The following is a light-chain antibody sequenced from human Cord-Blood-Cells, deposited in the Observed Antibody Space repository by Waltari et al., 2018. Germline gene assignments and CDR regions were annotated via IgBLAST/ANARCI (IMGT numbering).Light chain of an antibody. Sequence: QSVLTQPPSVSGAPGQRVTISCTGSSSNIGAGYDVHWYQKLPGTAPKLLIYWYRNRPSGVTDLFSRPKSGTSASLAITGLQAEDEAEYYCQSCDRSPSGWVFGGGTKLTVL. J-gene: IGLJ3*02. CDR2: WYR. CDR1: SSNIGAGYD. CDR3: QSCDRSPSGWV. V-gene: IGLV1-40*01.